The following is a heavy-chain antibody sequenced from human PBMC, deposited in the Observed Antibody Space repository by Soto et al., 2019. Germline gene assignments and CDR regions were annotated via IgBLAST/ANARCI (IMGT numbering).Heavy chain of an antibody. V-gene: IGHV1-58*01. J-gene: IGHJ6*02. CDR3: AATYSGYDYPYYYYGMDV. CDR2: IVVGSGNT. CDR1: GFTFTSSA. Sequence: ASVKVSCKASGFTFTSSAVQWVRQARGQRLEWIGWIVVGSGNTNYAQKFQERVTITRDMSTSTAYMELSSLRSEDTAVYYCAATYSGYDYPYYYYGMDVWGQGTTVTVSS. D-gene: IGHD5-12*01.